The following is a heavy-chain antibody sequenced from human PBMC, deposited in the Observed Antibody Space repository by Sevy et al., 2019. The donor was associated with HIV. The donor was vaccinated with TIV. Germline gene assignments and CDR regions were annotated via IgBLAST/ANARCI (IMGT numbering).Heavy chain of an antibody. Sequence: GGSLRLSCAASGFTFTNTWMSWVRQAPGKGLEWVGRIKSKTDGGTGDYAAPVKGRFSISRGDSKNTLYLQMNSRKTEDTAVYYCTTGDPYNRYGYMRPYFFDYWGQGTLVTVSS. CDR2: IKSKTDGGTG. J-gene: IGHJ4*02. CDR3: TTGDPYNRYGYMRPYFFDY. CDR1: GFTFTNTW. V-gene: IGHV3-15*01. D-gene: IGHD5-18*01.